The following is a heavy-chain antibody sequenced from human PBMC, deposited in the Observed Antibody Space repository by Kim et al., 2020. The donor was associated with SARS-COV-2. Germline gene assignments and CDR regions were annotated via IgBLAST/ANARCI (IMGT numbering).Heavy chain of an antibody. CDR1: GFTFSSYA. Sequence: GGSLRLSCAASGFTFSSYAMHWVRQAPGKGLEWVAVISYDGSNKYYVDSVKGRFTISRDNSKNTLYLQMNSLRAEDTAVYYCARADELPVILWFREPLDYWGQATLVTVSS. CDR2: ISYDGSNK. J-gene: IGHJ4*02. CDR3: ARADELPVILWFREPLDY. V-gene: IGHV3-30*04. D-gene: IGHD3-10*01.